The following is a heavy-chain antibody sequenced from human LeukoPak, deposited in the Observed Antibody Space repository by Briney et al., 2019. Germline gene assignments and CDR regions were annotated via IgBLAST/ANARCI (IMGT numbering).Heavy chain of an antibody. V-gene: IGHV3-21*01. CDR2: ISSSSSHM. Sequence: GGSLRLSCAASGFTFSSYAMSWVRQAPGKGLEWVSSISSSSSHMHSADSLKGRFTISRDNAKNSLYLQINSLRAEDTAVYYCARGDLESTVTTFGYWGQGTLVTVSS. CDR1: GFTFSSYA. J-gene: IGHJ4*02. D-gene: IGHD4-17*01. CDR3: ARGDLESTVTTFGY.